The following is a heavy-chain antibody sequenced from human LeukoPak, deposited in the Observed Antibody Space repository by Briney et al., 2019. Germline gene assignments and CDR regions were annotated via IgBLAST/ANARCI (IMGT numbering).Heavy chain of an antibody. Sequence: GGSLRLSCETSGFTFSDCLMHWVRQAPGKGLEWVSRINTDGTFTRYPDSVQGRFTISRDTAKNTLLLQMNSLRAEDTAVYYCAREAKVGGALQYWGQGTLVTVSS. V-gene: IGHV3-74*01. CDR1: GFTFSDCL. D-gene: IGHD1-26*01. J-gene: IGHJ4*02. CDR3: AREAKVGGALQY. CDR2: INTDGTFT.